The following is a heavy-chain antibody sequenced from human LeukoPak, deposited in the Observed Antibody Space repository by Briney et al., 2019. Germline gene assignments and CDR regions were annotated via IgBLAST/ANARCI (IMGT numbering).Heavy chain of an antibody. CDR1: GGSISSGGYY. D-gene: IGHD5-18*01. Sequence: TSETLSLTCTVSGGSISSGGYYWSWIRQPPGKGLEWIGYIYHSGSTYYNPSLKSRVTISVDRSKNQFSLKLSSVTAADTAVYYCARGGYSYGGPYYYYMDVWGKGTTVTVSS. V-gene: IGHV4-30-2*01. CDR2: IYHSGST. J-gene: IGHJ6*03. CDR3: ARGGYSYGGPYYYYMDV.